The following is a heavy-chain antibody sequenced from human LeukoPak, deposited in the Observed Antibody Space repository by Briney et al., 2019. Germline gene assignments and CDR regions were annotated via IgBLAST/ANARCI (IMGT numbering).Heavy chain of an antibody. J-gene: IGHJ5*02. Sequence: SETLSLTCTVSGGSISSYYWSWIRQPPGKGLEWIGYIYYSGSTNYNPSLKSRVTISVDTSKNQFSLKLSSVTAADTAVYYCARGGGFGVGTTFDPWGQGTLVTVSS. V-gene: IGHV4-59*08. CDR1: GGSISSYY. D-gene: IGHD3-3*01. CDR2: IYYSGST. CDR3: ARGGGFGVGTTFDP.